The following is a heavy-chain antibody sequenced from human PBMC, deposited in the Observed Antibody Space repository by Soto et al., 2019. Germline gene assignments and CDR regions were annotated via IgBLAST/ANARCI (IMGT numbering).Heavy chain of an antibody. CDR3: ARVFNDYGDYQQYFQH. CDR2: ISYDGSNK. Sequence: GGSLRLSCAASGFTFSSYAMHWVRQAPGKGLEWVAVISYDGSNKYYADSVKGRFTISRDNSKNTLYLQMNSLRAEDTAVYYCARVFNDYGDYQQYFQHWGQGTLVTVSS. V-gene: IGHV3-30-3*01. CDR1: GFTFSSYA. J-gene: IGHJ1*01. D-gene: IGHD4-17*01.